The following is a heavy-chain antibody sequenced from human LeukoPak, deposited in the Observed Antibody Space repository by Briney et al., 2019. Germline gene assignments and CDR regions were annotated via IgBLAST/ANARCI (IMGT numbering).Heavy chain of an antibody. CDR2: ISRSGNII. V-gene: IGHV3-48*03. CDR3: ARGDSGYDYVTPFDY. J-gene: IGHJ4*02. Sequence: GGSLRLSCAASGFTFSSYEMNWVRQAPGKGLEWVSYISRSGNIIYYADSVKGRFTISRDNAKNSLYLQMNSLRAEGAAVYYCARGDSGYDYVTPFDYWGQGTLVTVSS. CDR1: GFTFSSYE. D-gene: IGHD5-12*01.